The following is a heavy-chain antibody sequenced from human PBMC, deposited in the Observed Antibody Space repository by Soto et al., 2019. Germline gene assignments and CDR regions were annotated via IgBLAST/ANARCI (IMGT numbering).Heavy chain of an antibody. CDR2: ISAYNGNT. D-gene: IGHD3-10*01. Sequence: ASVKVSCKASGYMLTSYGVSWVRQAPGQGLEWMGWISAYNGNTDYAQKFQGRVTMTTDTSTSTAYMELRSLRSDDTAVYYCARALPMVRGLISYYFDNWGQGIMVTVSS. CDR1: GYMLTSYG. V-gene: IGHV1-18*01. CDR3: ARALPMVRGLISYYFDN. J-gene: IGHJ4*02.